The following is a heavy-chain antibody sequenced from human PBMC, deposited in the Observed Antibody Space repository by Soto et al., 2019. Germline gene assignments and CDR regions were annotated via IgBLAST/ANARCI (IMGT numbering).Heavy chain of an antibody. D-gene: IGHD3-10*01. Sequence: GESLKISFKGSGDSFTNNLLCWVRQVTVKGLEWMGIIYPGDSDTRYSPSFQGQVTISADKSISTAYLQWSRLKASDTAMYYCARGGGNFDYSGQGTLLTLSS. CDR1: GDSFTNNL. CDR3: ARGGGNFDY. V-gene: IGHV5-51*01. CDR2: IYPGDSDT. J-gene: IGHJ4*02.